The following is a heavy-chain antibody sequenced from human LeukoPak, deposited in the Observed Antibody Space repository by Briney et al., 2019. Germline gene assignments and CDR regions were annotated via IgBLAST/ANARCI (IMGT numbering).Heavy chain of an antibody. D-gene: IGHD6-19*01. Sequence: GGSLRLSCAASGFTFSSYGMSWVRQAPGKGLEWVSGISGSGGRTYYADFVKGRFTISRDNSKNTLFLQMNSLRAEDTAVYYCAKDGYTEWLGLYFFDYWGQGTLVTVSS. CDR2: ISGSGGRT. J-gene: IGHJ4*02. CDR3: AKDGYTEWLGLYFFDY. CDR1: GFTFSSYG. V-gene: IGHV3-23*01.